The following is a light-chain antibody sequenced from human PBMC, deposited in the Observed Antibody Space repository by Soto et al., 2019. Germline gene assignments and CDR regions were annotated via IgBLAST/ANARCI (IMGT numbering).Light chain of an antibody. V-gene: IGLV7-43*01. CDR3: LLYFGGAYV. CDR2: TTS. Sequence: QTVVTQEPSLTVSPGGTVTLTCASSTGAVTSDFHPNWFQQKPGQAPRALIYTTSKRHSWTPARFSSSLLGGKAALTLSGVQPEDEAEYYCLLYFGGAYVFGTGTKLTVL. J-gene: IGLJ1*01. CDR1: TGAVTSDFH.